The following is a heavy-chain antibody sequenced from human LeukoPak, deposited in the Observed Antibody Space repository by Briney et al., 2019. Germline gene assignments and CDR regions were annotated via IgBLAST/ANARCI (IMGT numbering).Heavy chain of an antibody. D-gene: IGHD2/OR15-2a*01. CDR2: INSDGSWT. CDR1: GNYW. V-gene: IGHV3-74*01. J-gene: IGHJ4*02. Sequence: GGSLRLSCAASGNYWMHWVRQAPGKGLVWVSHINSDGSWTSYADSVRGRFTISKDNAKNTVYLQMNNLRAEDTAVYYCVSFYEAYWGRGTLVTVSS. CDR3: VSFYEAY.